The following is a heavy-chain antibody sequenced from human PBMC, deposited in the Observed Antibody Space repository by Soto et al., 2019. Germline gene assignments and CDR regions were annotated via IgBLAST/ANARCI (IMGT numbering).Heavy chain of an antibody. V-gene: IGHV3-74*03. CDR2: INTDGSST. CDR3: VKAAARGDY. J-gene: IGHJ4*03. CDR1: GFTFSSYW. Sequence: PGGSLRLSCAASGFTFSSYWMHWVRQVPGKGLVWVSRINTDGSSTTYADSVKGRFTISRDNAKNTLYLQMNSLRAEDTAVYYCVKAAARGDYWGQGTTVTVSS. D-gene: IGHD3-10*01.